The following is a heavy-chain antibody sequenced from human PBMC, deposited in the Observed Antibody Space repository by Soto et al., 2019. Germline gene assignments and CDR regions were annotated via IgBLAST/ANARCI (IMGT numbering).Heavy chain of an antibody. Sequence: PSETLSLTCTVSGGSISSYYWSWIRQPPGKGLEWIGYIYYSGSTNYNPSLKSRVTISVDTSKNQVVLTMTNMDPVDIATYYCARIHCSSGHGMDVWGQGTTVTVSS. V-gene: IGHV4-59*01. CDR2: IYYSGST. D-gene: IGHD3-10*02. CDR3: ARIHCSSGHGMDV. CDR1: GGSISSYY. J-gene: IGHJ6*02.